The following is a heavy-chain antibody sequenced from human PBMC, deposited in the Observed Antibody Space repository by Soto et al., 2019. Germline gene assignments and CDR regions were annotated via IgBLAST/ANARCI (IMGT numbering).Heavy chain of an antibody. J-gene: IGHJ4*02. V-gene: IGHV3-23*01. CDR1: GLTFSSYA. CDR3: AKQNGYGGNSELEY. D-gene: IGHD2-21*02. CDR2: ISGSGGST. Sequence: GGSLRLSCAAFGLTFSSYAMSWVRQAPGKGLEWVSAISGSGGSTYYADSVKGRFTISRDNSKNTLYLQMNSLRAEDTAVYYCAKQNGYGGNSELEYWGQGTLVTVSS.